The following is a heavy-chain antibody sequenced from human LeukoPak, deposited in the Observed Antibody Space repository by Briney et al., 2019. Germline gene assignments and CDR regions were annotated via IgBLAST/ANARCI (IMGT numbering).Heavy chain of an antibody. J-gene: IGHJ4*02. CDR3: ARAGGSTVSHSDY. Sequence: PGGSLRLSCASSGFTFRRYDINWVRQAPGKGLEWVSSISSSTSYIYYADSVKGRFTISKDNAKNSLYLQMNSLRAEDTAVYYCARAGGSTVSHSDYWGQGTLVTVSS. CDR1: GFTFRRYD. CDR2: ISSSTSYI. V-gene: IGHV3-21*01. D-gene: IGHD4-17*01.